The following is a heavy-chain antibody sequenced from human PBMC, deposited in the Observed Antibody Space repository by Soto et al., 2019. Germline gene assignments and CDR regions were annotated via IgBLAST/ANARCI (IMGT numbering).Heavy chain of an antibody. CDR1: GGTFSSYT. V-gene: IGHV1-69*04. CDR2: IIPILGIA. D-gene: IGHD3-22*01. J-gene: IGHJ2*01. CDR3: ARDFSSGSRRSDWYFDL. Sequence: SVKVSCKASGGTFSSYTISWVRQAPGQGLEWMGRIIPILGIANYAQKFQGRVTITADKSTSTAYMELSSLRSEDTAVYYCARDFSSGSRRSDWYFDLWGRGTLVPVSS.